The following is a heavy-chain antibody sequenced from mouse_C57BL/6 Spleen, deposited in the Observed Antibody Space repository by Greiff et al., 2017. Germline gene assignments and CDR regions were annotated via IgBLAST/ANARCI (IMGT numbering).Heavy chain of an antibody. CDR1: GYTFTSYW. D-gene: IGHD4-1*01. CDR3: SRRNWDDWDFDV. V-gene: IGHV1-61*01. J-gene: IGHJ1*03. Sequence: QVQLQQPGAELVRPGSSVKLSCKASGYTFTSYWMDWVKQRPGQGLEWIGNIYPSDSETKYNQKFKDKATLTVDKSSSTAYMQLSSLTSEDSAVYYYSRRNWDDWDFDVWGTGTTVTVSS. CDR2: IYPSDSET.